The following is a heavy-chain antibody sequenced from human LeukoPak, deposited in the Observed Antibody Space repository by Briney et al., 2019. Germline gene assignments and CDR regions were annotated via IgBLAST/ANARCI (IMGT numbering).Heavy chain of an antibody. CDR2: IYYSGST. CDR3: ARHSLGHGSGSYREIDY. J-gene: IGHJ4*02. CDR1: GGSISSYY. D-gene: IGHD3-10*01. Sequence: NSSETLSLTCTVSGGSISSYYWSWIRQPPGKGLEWIGYIYYSGSTNYNPSLKSRVTISVDTSKNQFSLKLSSVTAADTAVYYCARHSLGHGSGSYREIDYWGQGTLVTVSS. V-gene: IGHV4-59*08.